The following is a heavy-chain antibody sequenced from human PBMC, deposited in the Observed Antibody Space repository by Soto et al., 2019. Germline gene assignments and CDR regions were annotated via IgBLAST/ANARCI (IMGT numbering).Heavy chain of an antibody. J-gene: IGHJ4*02. CDR1: GFTFSSYA. Sequence: GGSLRLSCAASGFTFSSYAMHWVRQAPGKGLEWVAVISYDGSNKYYADSVKGRFTISRDNSKDTLYLQMNSLRAEDTAVYYCASGPGYTYYFDYWGQGTLVTVSS. CDR3: ASGPGYTYYFDY. V-gene: IGHV3-30-3*01. D-gene: IGHD2-2*02. CDR2: ISYDGSNK.